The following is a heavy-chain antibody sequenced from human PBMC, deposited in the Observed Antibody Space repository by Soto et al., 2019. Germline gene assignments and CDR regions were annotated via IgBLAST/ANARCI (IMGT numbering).Heavy chain of an antibody. V-gene: IGHV3-30*03. Sequence: QVQLVESGGGVVQPGRSLRLSCAASGFTFSSYGMHWVRQAPGKGLEWVAVISYDGSNKYYADSVKGRFTISRDNSKNTPYVQMNSLRAEDTAVYYCAPWFGAFDYWGQGTLVIVSS. CDR2: ISYDGSNK. J-gene: IGHJ4*02. CDR1: GFTFSSYG. D-gene: IGHD3-10*01. CDR3: APWFGAFDY.